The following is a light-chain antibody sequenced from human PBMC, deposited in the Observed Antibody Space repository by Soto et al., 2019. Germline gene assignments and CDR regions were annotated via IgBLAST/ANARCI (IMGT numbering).Light chain of an antibody. V-gene: IGKV4-1*01. CDR2: WAS. J-gene: IGKJ4*01. CDR1: QSVLYSSNNKNY. CDR3: QQCYSIPTT. Sequence: DIVMTQSPDSLAVSLGERATINCKSSQSVLYSSNNKNYLAWYQQKPGQPPKLLIYWASTRQSGVPDRVSGSGSGPDFTLTISSLQAEDGAVYYCQQCYSIPTTFGGGTRVEIK.